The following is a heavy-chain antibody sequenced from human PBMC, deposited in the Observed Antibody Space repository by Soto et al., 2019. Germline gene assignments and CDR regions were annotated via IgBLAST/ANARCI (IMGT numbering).Heavy chain of an antibody. Sequence: QVQLVESGGGVVQPGRSLRLSCAASGFTFSSYDMHWVRQAPGKGLEWVAVISYDGGNKYYADSVKGRFTISRDNSKDTLYLQMNSLRAEDTAVYYCARSGFDYWGQGTLVTVSS. J-gene: IGHJ4*02. CDR2: ISYDGGNK. CDR3: ARSGFDY. V-gene: IGHV3-30-3*01. CDR1: GFTFSSYD.